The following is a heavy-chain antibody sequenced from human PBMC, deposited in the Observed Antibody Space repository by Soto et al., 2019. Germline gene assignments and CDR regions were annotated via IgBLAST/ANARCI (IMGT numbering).Heavy chain of an antibody. J-gene: IGHJ4*02. CDR1: GFMFKSYC. V-gene: IGHV3-7*01. CDR2: IKEDGIEK. D-gene: IGHD3-16*01. Sequence: EVQLVESGGGLVQPGGSLRLSCAASGFMFKSYCMTWVRQAPGRGLEWVANIKEDGIEKNYVDSVKGRFTISRDDAKNSLYLQMSSLRAEDTAVYYCARDGRFGPYYFDYWGQGSLVTVSS. CDR3: ARDGRFGPYYFDY.